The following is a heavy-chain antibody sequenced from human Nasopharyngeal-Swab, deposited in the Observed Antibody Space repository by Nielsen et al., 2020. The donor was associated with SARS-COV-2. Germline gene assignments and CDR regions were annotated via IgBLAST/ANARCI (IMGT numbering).Heavy chain of an antibody. CDR1: GGSISSSSYY. D-gene: IGHD2-2*01. Sequence: SETLSLTCTVSGGSISSSSYYWGWIRQPPGKGLEWIGSIYYSGSTYYNPSLKSRVTISVDTSKNQSSLKLSSVTAADTAVYYCARVLGYCSSTSCYEPYYYGMDVWGQGTTVTVSS. CDR3: ARVLGYCSSTSCYEPYYYGMDV. J-gene: IGHJ6*02. V-gene: IGHV4-39*01. CDR2: IYYSGST.